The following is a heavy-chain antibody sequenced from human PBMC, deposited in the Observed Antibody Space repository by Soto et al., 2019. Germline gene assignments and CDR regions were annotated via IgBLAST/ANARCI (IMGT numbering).Heavy chain of an antibody. CDR2: IYYSGST. V-gene: IGHV4-61*01. CDR3: AREILGYYDSSGVWDY. CDR1: GGSVSSGSYY. D-gene: IGHD3-22*01. J-gene: IGHJ4*02. Sequence: PSETLSLTCTVSGGSVSSGSYYWSWIRQPPGKGLEWIGYIYYSGSTNYNPSLKSRVTISVDTSKNQFSLKLSSVTAADTAVYYCAREILGYYDSSGVWDYWGQGTLVTSPQ.